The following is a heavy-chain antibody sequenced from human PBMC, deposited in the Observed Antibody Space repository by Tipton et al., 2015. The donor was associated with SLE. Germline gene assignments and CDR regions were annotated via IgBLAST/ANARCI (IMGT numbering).Heavy chain of an antibody. J-gene: IGHJ6*02. Sequence: SLRLSCAASGFTFSSYSMNWVRQAPGKGLEWVSSTSSSSSYIYYADSVKGRFTISRDNAKNSLYLQMNSLRAEDTAVYYCAKGGATVTTPYYYGMDVWGQGTTVTVSS. CDR3: AKGGATVTTPYYYGMDV. V-gene: IGHV3-21*03. D-gene: IGHD4-11*01. CDR2: TSSSSSYI. CDR1: GFTFSSYS.